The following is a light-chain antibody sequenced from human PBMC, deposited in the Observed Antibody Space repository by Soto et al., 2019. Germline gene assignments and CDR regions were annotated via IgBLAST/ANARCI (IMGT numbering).Light chain of an antibody. CDR2: SAS. V-gene: IGKV1-6*01. Sequence: AIQMTQSPSSLSASVGDTVTITCRASQGIRRDLSWYQQKPGEAPKLLIYSASDLQGAVPSRFRGSGSGTDFTLTISSLQPEDFATYYCFQDFNFPRTFGQGTKVEV. CDR3: FQDFNFPRT. CDR1: QGIRRD. J-gene: IGKJ1*01.